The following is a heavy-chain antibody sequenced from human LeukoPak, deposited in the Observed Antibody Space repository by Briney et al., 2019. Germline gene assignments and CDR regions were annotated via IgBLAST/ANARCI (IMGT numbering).Heavy chain of an antibody. Sequence: SETLSLTCAVYGGSFSGYYWTWIRQPPGRGLEWIGEINHSGSTNYNPSLKSRVTISVDTSKSQFSLKLNSVTAADTAMYYCARGRDPYWGQGTLVTDSS. V-gene: IGHV4-34*01. J-gene: IGHJ4*02. CDR3: ARGRDPY. CDR2: INHSGST. D-gene: IGHD5-24*01. CDR1: GGSFSGYY.